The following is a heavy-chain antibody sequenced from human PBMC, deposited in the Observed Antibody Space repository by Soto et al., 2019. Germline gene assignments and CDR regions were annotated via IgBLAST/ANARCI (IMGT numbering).Heavy chain of an antibody. D-gene: IGHD5-12*01. CDR1: GYTFTSYY. CDR2: INPSGGGT. Sequence: ASVKVSCKASGYTFTSYYMHWVRQAPGQGLEWMGIINPSGGGTSYAQKFQGRVTMTRDTSTSTVYMELSSLRSEDTAVYYCARDLHGDIVATTTFDPWGQGTLVTVSS. V-gene: IGHV1-46*01. CDR3: ARDLHGDIVATTTFDP. J-gene: IGHJ5*02.